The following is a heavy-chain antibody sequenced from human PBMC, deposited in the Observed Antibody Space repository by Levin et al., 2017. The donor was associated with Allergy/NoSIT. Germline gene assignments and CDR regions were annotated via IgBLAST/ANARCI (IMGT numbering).Heavy chain of an antibody. CDR1: GFTFSGHH. V-gene: IGHV3-48*01. Sequence: GESLKISCTASGFTFSGHHMDWVRQAPGKGLEWVSYISLGSDAIYYADSVKGRFIISRDNAKNSLYLQMNSLRAEDTAVYYCARDLRGYGMDVWGRGTTVTVSS. D-gene: IGHD3-10*01. CDR3: ARDLRGYGMDV. J-gene: IGHJ6*02. CDR2: ISLGSDAI.